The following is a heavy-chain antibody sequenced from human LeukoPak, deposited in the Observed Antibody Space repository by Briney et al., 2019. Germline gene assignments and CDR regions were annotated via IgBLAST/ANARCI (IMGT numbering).Heavy chain of an antibody. Sequence: SVKVSCKASGGTFSSYAISWMRQAPGQGLEWMGRIIPIFGIANYAQKFQGRVTITADKSTSTAYMELSSLRSEDTAVYYCARCSSTSCYTRGGSAEYFQHWGQGTLVTVSS. V-gene: IGHV1-69*04. J-gene: IGHJ1*01. D-gene: IGHD2-2*02. CDR1: GGTFSSYA. CDR2: IIPIFGIA. CDR3: ARCSSTSCYTRGGSAEYFQH.